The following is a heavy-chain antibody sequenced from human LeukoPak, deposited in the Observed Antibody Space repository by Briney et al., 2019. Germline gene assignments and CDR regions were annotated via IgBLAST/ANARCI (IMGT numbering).Heavy chain of an antibody. Sequence: GEPLKISCLGSGYTFTNYWIGWVRQMPGKGLEWMGSINPGDSETMYSPSFQGQVTISADKSISTAYLQWSSLKASDTAMYYCARPGYRSRYFDYWGHGALVTVSS. V-gene: IGHV5-51*01. J-gene: IGHJ4*01. CDR2: INPGDSET. CDR3: ARPGYRSRYFDY. CDR1: GYTFTNYW. D-gene: IGHD6-19*01.